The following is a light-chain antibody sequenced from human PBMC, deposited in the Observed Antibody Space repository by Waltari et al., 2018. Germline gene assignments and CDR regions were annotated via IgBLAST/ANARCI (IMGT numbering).Light chain of an antibody. J-gene: IGLJ3*02. CDR1: SGSLSTTSS. Sequence: QTVVTQETSLSVSPGGTVTLTCALSSGSLSTTSSATWYQQTPGQPPRTLVYKGNSRSSGVPDRFSGSILGNKAALTITGAQADDESDYYCSQYMGSGIWVFGGGTKLTVL. V-gene: IGLV8-61*01. CDR3: SQYMGSGIWV. CDR2: KGN.